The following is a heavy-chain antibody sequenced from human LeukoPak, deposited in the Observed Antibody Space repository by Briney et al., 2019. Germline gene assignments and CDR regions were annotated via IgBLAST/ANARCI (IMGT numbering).Heavy chain of an antibody. CDR3: ASLRKWFGAPYYYYMDV. J-gene: IGHJ6*03. D-gene: IGHD3-10*01. CDR2: IIPIFGTA. V-gene: IGHV1-69*05. CDR1: GGTFISYA. Sequence: GASVKVSCKASGGTFISYAISWVRQAPGQGLEWMGGIIPIFGTANYAQKFQGRVTITTDESTSTAYMELSSLRSEDTAVYYCASLRKWFGAPYYYYMDVWGKGTTVTVSS.